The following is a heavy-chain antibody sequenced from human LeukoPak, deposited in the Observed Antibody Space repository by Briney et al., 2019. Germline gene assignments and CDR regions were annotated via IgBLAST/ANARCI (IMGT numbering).Heavy chain of an antibody. CDR2: ITGSGGTT. Sequence: GASLRLSCAASGFTFSNYAMSWVRQAPGKGLEWVSEITGSGGTTYYADSVKGRFTISRDNSKNTLYLQMNSLRAEDTAVYYCAKDSEAGYFDYWGQGTLVTVSS. CDR1: GFTFSNYA. CDR3: AKDSEAGYFDY. J-gene: IGHJ4*02. D-gene: IGHD6-19*01. V-gene: IGHV3-23*01.